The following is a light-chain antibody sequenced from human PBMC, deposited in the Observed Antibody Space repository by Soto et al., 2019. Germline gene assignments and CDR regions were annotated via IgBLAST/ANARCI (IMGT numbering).Light chain of an antibody. CDR2: DNS. V-gene: IGLV6-57*04. Sequence: NFMLTQSLSVSESPGKTVTISCTRSSGSIASEHVQWYQQRPGSAPTTVIYDNSQRPSGVPDRFSGSIDSSSISASLTISGLKTEDEADYYCQSFDTSTVVFGGGTKVTVL. J-gene: IGLJ2*01. CDR3: QSFDTSTVV. CDR1: SGSIASEH.